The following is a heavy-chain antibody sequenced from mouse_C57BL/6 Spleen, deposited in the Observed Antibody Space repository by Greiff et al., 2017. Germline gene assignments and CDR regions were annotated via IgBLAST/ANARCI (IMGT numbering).Heavy chain of an antibody. CDR3: ARSPPAYYGSSYLYYYAMDY. V-gene: IGHV1-52*01. D-gene: IGHD1-1*01. Sequence: QVHVKQPGAELVRPGSSVKLSCKASGYTFTSYWMHWVKQRPIQGLEWIGNIDPSDSETHYNQKFKDKATLTVDKSSSTAYMQLSSLTSADSAVFYGARSPPAYYGSSYLYYYAMDYWGQGTSVTVSS. J-gene: IGHJ4*01. CDR2: IDPSDSET. CDR1: GYTFTSYW.